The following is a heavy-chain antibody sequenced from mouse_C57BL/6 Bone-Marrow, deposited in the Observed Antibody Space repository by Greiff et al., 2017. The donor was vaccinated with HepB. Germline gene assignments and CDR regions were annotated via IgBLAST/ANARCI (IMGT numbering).Heavy chain of an antibody. V-gene: IGHV14-4*01. Sequence: EVKLVESGAELVRPGASVKLSCTASGFNIKDDYMHWVKQRPEQGLEWIGGIEPENGDTEYASKFQGKATITADTSSNTADLQLSSLTSEDTAVYYCTGGFWFAYWGQGTLVTVSA. CDR1: GFNIKDDY. CDR3: TGGFWFAY. J-gene: IGHJ3*01. CDR2: IEPENGDT.